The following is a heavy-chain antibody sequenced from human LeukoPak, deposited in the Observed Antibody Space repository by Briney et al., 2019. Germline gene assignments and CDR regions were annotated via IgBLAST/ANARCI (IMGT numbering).Heavy chain of an antibody. CDR3: ARVGQLAFDY. V-gene: IGHV4-38-2*02. J-gene: IGHJ4*02. Sequence: SETLSLTCTVSGYSISSGYYWGWIRQPPGKGLEWIGSIYYSGSTYYNPSLKSRVTILVDTSKNQFSLKLSSVTAADTAVYYCARVGQLAFDYWGQGTLVTVSS. CDR2: IYYSGST. D-gene: IGHD2-2*01. CDR1: GYSISSGYY.